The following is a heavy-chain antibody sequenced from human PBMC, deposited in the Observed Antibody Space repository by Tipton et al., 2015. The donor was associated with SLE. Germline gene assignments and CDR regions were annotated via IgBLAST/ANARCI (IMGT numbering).Heavy chain of an antibody. D-gene: IGHD6-13*01. CDR2: IYSSGNT. J-gene: IGHJ5*02. CDR3: ARDSQYQSSSSWGGWFDP. Sequence: TLSLTCTVSGGSISGGSYYWSWIRQPAGKGLEWIGRIYSSGNTNYNPSLKSRVTISIDTSKNQFSLKLSSVTAADTAVYYCARDSQYQSSSSWGGWFDPWGQGTLVTASS. V-gene: IGHV4-61*02. CDR1: GGSISGGSYY.